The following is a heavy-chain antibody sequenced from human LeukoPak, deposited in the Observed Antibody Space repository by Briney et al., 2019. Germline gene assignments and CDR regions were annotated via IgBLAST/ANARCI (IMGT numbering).Heavy chain of an antibody. CDR1: GFTFSSYW. CDR3: GRGAGGGSGNYLFDF. V-gene: IGHV3-74*01. CDR2: ISSDSRNT. J-gene: IGHJ4*02. Sequence: GGSLRLSCAASGFTFSSYWMHWVRQAPGKGLVWVSRISSDSRNTYYADSVKGRFTISRDNAKNTLSLQMNSLRAEDTGVYYCGRGAGGGSGNYLFDFWGQGTLVTVSS. D-gene: IGHD3-10*01.